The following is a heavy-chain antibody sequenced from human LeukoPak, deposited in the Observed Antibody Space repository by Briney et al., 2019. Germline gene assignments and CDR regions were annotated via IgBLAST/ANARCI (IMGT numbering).Heavy chain of an antibody. V-gene: IGHV3-15*01. CDR2: IKSKTDGGTT. J-gene: IGHJ6*03. CDR1: GFTFSNAW. CDR3: TTGRKRNYYYYYMDV. Sequence: GESLKISCAASGFTFSNAWMSWVRQAPGKGLEWVGRIKSKTDGGTTDCAAPVKGRFTISRDDSKNTLYLQMNSLKTEDTAVYYCTTGRKRNYYYYYMDVWGKGTTVTVSS.